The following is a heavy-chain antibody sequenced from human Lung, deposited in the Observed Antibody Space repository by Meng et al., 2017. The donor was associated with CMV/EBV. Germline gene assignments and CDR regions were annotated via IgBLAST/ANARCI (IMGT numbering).Heavy chain of an antibody. V-gene: IGHV4-61*01. J-gene: IGHJ4*02. D-gene: IGHD3-22*01. Sequence: SETLSLTCTVSSCSVRRDSYYWSWIRQPPGKGLEWIAYIYDNWSTNYHPSLKSRVTISVDTSKNQFSLKLSSVTAADTAVYYCARGSSVEYYTNSRGYFYFDHWGQGTLVXVSS. CDR3: ARGSSVEYYTNSRGYFYFDH. CDR2: IYDNWST. CDR1: SCSVRRDSYY.